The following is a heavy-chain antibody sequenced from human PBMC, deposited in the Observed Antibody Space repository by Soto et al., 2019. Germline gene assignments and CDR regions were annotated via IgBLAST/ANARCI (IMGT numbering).Heavy chain of an antibody. V-gene: IGHV4-34*01. CDR2: INHSGST. CDR3: ASANCSSTSCYNNWLDH. J-gene: IGHJ5*02. CDR1: GGSFSGYY. D-gene: IGHD2-2*01. Sequence: SETLSLTCAVYGGSFSGYYWSWIRQPPGKGLEWIGEINHSGSTNYNPSLKSRVTISVDTSKNQFSLKLSSVTAADTAVYYCASANCSSTSCYNNWLDHWGQGTLVT.